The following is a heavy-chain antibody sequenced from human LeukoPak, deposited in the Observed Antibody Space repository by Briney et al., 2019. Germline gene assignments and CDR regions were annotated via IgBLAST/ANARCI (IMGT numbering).Heavy chain of an antibody. CDR1: GFTFDDYA. CDR3: ARVYNWKYGY. V-gene: IGHV3-9*01. CDR2: ISWNSGSI. Sequence: TGGSLRLSCAASGFTFDDYAMHWVRQAPGKGLEWVSGISWNSGSIGYADSAKGRFTISRDNAKNSLYLQMNSLRAEDTAVYYCARVYNWKYGYWGQGTLVTVSS. D-gene: IGHD1-7*01. J-gene: IGHJ4*02.